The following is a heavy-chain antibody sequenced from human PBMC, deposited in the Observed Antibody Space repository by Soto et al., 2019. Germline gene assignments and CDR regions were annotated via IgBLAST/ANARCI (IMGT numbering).Heavy chain of an antibody. CDR1: GYTFTSYG. J-gene: IGHJ4*02. Sequence: QVQLVQSGAEMKKPGASVKVSCKASGYTFTSYGISWVRQAPGQGLEWMGWISVYNGNTNYAQKLQGRVTMTTDTSASTTYMELRSLRSDHTAVYYCASGWFGELVYYFDYWGRGTLVTVS. CDR3: ASGWFGELVYYFDY. D-gene: IGHD3-10*01. CDR2: ISVYNGNT. V-gene: IGHV1-18*01.